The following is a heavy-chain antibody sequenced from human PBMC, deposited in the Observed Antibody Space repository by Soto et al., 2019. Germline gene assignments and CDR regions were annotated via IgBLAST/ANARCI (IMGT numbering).Heavy chain of an antibody. Sequence: GGSLRLSCAASGFTFPNYAMSWVRQGPEKGQEWVSAIGDSGDSTYYADSVKGRFTISRDNSKNTLYLQMNSLRAEDTAVYYCARYCTRNSCFYEYWGQGTVDTVSS. D-gene: IGHD2-2*01. CDR1: GFTFPNYA. CDR2: IGDSGDST. J-gene: IGHJ4*02. V-gene: IGHV3-23*01. CDR3: ARYCTRNSCFYEY.